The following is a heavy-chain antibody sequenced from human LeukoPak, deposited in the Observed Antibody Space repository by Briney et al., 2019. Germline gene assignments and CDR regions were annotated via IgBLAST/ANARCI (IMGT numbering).Heavy chain of an antibody. V-gene: IGHV3-11*04. D-gene: IGHD3-3*01. CDR3: AGKYYDFWSGALNWFDP. CDR1: GFTFSDYY. Sequence: GGSLRLSCAASGFTFSDYYMSWIRQAPGKGLEWVSYISSSGSTIYYADSVKGRFTISRDNAKNSLYLQMNSLRAEDTAVYYCAGKYYDFWSGALNWFDPWGQGTLVTVSS. J-gene: IGHJ5*02. CDR2: ISSSGSTI.